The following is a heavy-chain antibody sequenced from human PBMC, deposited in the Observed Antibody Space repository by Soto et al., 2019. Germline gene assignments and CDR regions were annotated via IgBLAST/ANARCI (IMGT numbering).Heavy chain of an antibody. CDR3: AKTSGLIDPYWE. D-gene: IGHD5-12*01. CDR2: ISYDGSNK. Sequence: QVQLVESGGGVVQPGRSLRLSCAASGFTFSSYGMHWVRQAPGKGLEWVAVISYDGSNKYYADSVKGRFTISRDNSKNTLYLQMNSLRADDTAVYYCAKTSGLIDPYWEWGQGTLVTVSS. J-gene: IGHJ4*02. CDR1: GFTFSSYG. V-gene: IGHV3-30*18.